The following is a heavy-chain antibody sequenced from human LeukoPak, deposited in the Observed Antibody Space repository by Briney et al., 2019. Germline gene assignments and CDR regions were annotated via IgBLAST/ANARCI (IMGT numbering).Heavy chain of an antibody. J-gene: IGHJ5*02. D-gene: IGHD3-9*01. CDR1: GGSISSYY. V-gene: IGHV4-4*07. CDR2: IYTSGST. Sequence: SETLSLTCTVSGGSISSYYWSWIRQPAGKGLEWIGRIYTSGSTNYNPFLKSRVTMSVDTSKNQFSLKLSSVTAADTAVYYCARALEAYDILTGYYSNWFDPWGQGTLVTVSS. CDR3: ARALEAYDILTGYYSNWFDP.